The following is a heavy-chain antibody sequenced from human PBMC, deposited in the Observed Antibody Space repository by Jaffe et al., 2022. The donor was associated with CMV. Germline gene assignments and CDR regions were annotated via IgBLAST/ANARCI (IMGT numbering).Heavy chain of an antibody. CDR2: INPNSGGT. V-gene: IGHV1-2*02. CDR1: GYTFTGYY. J-gene: IGHJ6*02. CDR3: ARDPIHCSSTSCYFLESYGYYYYYGMDV. D-gene: IGHD2-2*01. Sequence: QVQLVQSGAEVKKPGASVKVSCKASGYTFTGYYMHWVRQAPGQGLEWMGWINPNSGGTNYAQKFQGRVTMTRDTSISTAYMELSRLRSDDTAVYYCARDPIHCSSTSCYFLESYGYYYYYGMDVWGQGTTVTVSS.